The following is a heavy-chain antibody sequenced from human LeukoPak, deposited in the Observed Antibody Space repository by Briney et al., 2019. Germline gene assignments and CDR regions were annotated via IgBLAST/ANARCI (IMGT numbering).Heavy chain of an antibody. D-gene: IGHD3-9*01. J-gene: IGHJ4*02. CDR2: INWNGGST. V-gene: IGHV3-20*04. CDR1: GFTFDDYG. CDR3: ARDLRSGERHFVPYYFDY. Sequence: PGGSLRLSCAASGFTFDDYGMSWVRQAPGKGLEWVSGINWNGGSTGYADSVEGRFTISRDNAKNSLYLQMNSLRAEDTAFYYCARDLRSGERHFVPYYFDYWGQGTLVTVSS.